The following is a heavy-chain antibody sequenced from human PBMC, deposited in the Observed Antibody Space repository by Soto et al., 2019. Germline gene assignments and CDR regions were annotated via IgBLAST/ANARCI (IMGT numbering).Heavy chain of an antibody. CDR1: GFTFSSYV. CDR2: ISGRGGST. J-gene: IGHJ2*01. V-gene: IGHV3-23*01. Sequence: SCAASGFTFSSYVMYWVRQAPGKGLEWVSSISGRGGSTYYPDFVKGRFTISRDNSNNTLYLQMNSLRAEDSAIYYCARRAGGAVVWYFDLWGRGTLVTVSS. D-gene: IGHD2-21*01. CDR3: ARRAGGAVVWYFDL.